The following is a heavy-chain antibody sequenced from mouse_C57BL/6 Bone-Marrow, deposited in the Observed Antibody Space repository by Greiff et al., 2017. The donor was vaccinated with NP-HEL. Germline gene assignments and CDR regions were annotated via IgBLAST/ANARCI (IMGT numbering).Heavy chain of an antibody. J-gene: IGHJ3*01. D-gene: IGHD1-1*01. CDR2: IDPETGGT. CDR3: TRRAADDYGGFAY. V-gene: IGHV1-15*01. CDR1: GYTFTDYE. Sequence: QVQLQQSGAELVRPGASVTLSCKASGYTFTDYEMHWVKQTPVHGLEWIGAIDPETGGTAYNQKFKGKAILTADKSSSTAYMELRSLTSEDSAVYYCTRRAADDYGGFAYWGQGTLVTVSA.